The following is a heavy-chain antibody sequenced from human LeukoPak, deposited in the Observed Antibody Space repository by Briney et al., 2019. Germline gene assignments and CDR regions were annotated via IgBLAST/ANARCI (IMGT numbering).Heavy chain of an antibody. Sequence: ASVKVSCKASGYTFTGYYVHWVRQAPGQGLEWMGWMNPNSANTGYAQNFQGRVTMTRNTSISTAYMELSSLRSEDTAVYYCAIRFSRGSGSAIDYWGQGTLVTVSS. V-gene: IGHV1-8*02. CDR3: AIRFSRGSGSAIDY. D-gene: IGHD3-10*01. J-gene: IGHJ4*02. CDR2: MNPNSANT. CDR1: GYTFTGYY.